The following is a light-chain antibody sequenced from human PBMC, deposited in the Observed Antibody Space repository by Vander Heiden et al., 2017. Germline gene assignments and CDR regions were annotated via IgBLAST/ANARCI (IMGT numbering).Light chain of an antibody. CDR2: GNS. CDR1: SSNIGAGYD. V-gene: IGLV1-40*01. Sequence: QSVLPPPPSVSGAPGQRVTISCTGSSSNIGAGYDVHWYQQLPGTAPKLLIYGNSNRPSGVPDRFSGSKSGTSASLAITGLQAEDEADYYCQAYDSSLSGSKGVFGGGTKLTVL. CDR3: QAYDSSLSGSKGV. J-gene: IGLJ2*01.